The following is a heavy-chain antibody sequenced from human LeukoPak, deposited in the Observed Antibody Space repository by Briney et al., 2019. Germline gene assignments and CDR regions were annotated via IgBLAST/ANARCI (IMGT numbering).Heavy chain of an antibody. CDR2: IGGNGGST. V-gene: IGHV3-23*01. Sequence: GGSLRLSCAASGFTFSSYAMSWVRQAPGKGLEWVSAIGGNGGSTYYAESVKGRFTISRDNSKNTLHLQMDSLRADDTALYYCAKEQGWFGECSTYWGQGTLVTVSS. CDR1: GFTFSSYA. D-gene: IGHD3-10*01. J-gene: IGHJ4*02. CDR3: AKEQGWFGECSTY.